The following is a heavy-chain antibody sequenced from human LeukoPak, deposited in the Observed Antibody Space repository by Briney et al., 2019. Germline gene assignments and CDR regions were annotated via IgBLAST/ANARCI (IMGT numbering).Heavy chain of an antibody. V-gene: IGHV1-69*13. CDR2: IIPIFGTA. D-gene: IGHD4-17*01. CDR1: GGTFSIYA. Sequence: SVKVSCKASGGTFSIYAISWVRQAPGQGLEWMGGIIPIFGTANYAKKLQGRVTITADASTSTAYIELSSLRSEDTAVYYCARGYGHFDYWGQGTLVTVSS. J-gene: IGHJ4*02. CDR3: ARGYGHFDY.